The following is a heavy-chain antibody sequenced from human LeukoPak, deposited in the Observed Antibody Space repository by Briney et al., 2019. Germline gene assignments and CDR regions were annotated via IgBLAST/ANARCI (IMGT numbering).Heavy chain of an antibody. V-gene: IGHV3-23*01. CDR1: GFTFSSYA. CDR2: ISGSGGST. CDR3: AKDHRAVAWPSDFDY. D-gene: IGHD4-23*01. Sequence: GGSLRLSCAASGFTFSSYAMSWVRQAPGKGLDWVSAISGSGGSTYYADSVKGRFTISRDNSKNTLYLQMNSLRAEDTAVYYCAKDHRAVAWPSDFDYWGQGTLVTVSS. J-gene: IGHJ4*02.